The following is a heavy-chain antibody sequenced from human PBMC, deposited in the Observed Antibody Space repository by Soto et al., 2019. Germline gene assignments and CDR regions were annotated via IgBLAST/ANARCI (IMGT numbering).Heavy chain of an antibody. J-gene: IGHJ6*02. CDR3: ASSTTVVTRPNYYYGMDV. D-gene: IGHD4-17*01. CDR2: IYYSGST. Sequence: SETLSLTCTVSGVSVNSGNYYWSWIRQTPGKGLEWIGYIYYSGSTNYNPSLKSRVTISVDTSKNQFSLKLSSVTAADTAVYYCASSTTVVTRPNYYYGMDVWGQGTTVTVSS. V-gene: IGHV4-61*01. CDR1: GVSVNSGNYY.